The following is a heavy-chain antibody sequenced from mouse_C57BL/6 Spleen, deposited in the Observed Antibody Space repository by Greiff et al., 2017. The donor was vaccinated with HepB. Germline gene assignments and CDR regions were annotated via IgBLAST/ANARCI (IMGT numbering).Heavy chain of an antibody. D-gene: IGHD3-1*01. Sequence: VQLKQSGAELVRPGASVKLSCTASGFNIKDDYMHWVKQRPEQGLEWIGWIDPENGDTEYASKFQGKATITADTSSNTAYLQLSSLTSEDTAVYYCTTSGGGFAYWGQRTLVTVSA. CDR1: GFNIKDDY. V-gene: IGHV14-4*01. CDR3: TTSGGGFAY. CDR2: IDPENGDT. J-gene: IGHJ3*01.